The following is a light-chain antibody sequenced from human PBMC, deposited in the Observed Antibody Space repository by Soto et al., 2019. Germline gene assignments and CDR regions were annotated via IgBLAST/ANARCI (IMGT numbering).Light chain of an antibody. CDR3: HQYHIYPVT. Sequence: DIQMTQSPSTLSASVGDRVTITCRASQSVSTWLAWYQQKPGKAPKLLIHQASTLENGGPSRFSGSGSGTDFPLTISSLQPDDFATYYCHQYHIYPVTFGGGTKVEIK. CDR2: QAS. J-gene: IGKJ4*01. CDR1: QSVSTW. V-gene: IGKV1-5*03.